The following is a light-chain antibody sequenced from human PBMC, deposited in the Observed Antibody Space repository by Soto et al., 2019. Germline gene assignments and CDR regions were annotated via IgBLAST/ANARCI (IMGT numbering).Light chain of an antibody. CDR1: QSVSDN. Sequence: EIVLTPSPATLSVSPGERATLSCRASQSVSDNLAWYQQKPGQAPRLLIYDASTRATGIPARFGGSGSGTEFTLTISSLQSEDFAVYFCQQYNNWSWTFGQGTKVEIK. CDR3: QQYNNWSWT. CDR2: DAS. V-gene: IGKV3-15*01. J-gene: IGKJ1*01.